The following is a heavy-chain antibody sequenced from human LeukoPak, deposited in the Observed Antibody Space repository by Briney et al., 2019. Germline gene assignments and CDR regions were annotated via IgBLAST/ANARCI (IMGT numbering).Heavy chain of an antibody. D-gene: IGHD3-3*01. V-gene: IGHV3-30-3*01. CDR1: GFTFSSYA. Sequence: GGSLRLSCAASGFTFSSYAMHWVRQAPGKGLEGVAVISYDGSNKYYADSVKGRFTISRDNSKNTLYLQMNSLRAEDTAVYYCARTYRDVLRFLEWLDYWGQGTLVTVSS. CDR2: ISYDGSNK. J-gene: IGHJ4*02. CDR3: ARTYRDVLRFLEWLDY.